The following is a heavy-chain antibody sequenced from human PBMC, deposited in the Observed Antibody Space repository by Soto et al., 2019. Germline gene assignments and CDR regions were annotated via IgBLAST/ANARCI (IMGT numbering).Heavy chain of an antibody. CDR3: AKQRADYGSGADTFYFDS. V-gene: IGHV3-23*01. CDR1: GVTFSNYA. D-gene: IGHD3-10*01. Sequence: EVQLLESGGGLVQPGGSLRLSCTVSGVTFSNYAMNWVRQAPGKGLEWVSSLSGSGGTTYYADSVKVRFIISRDNSKNTLYLLMHSLRAEDTALYYCAKQRADYGSGADTFYFDSWGQGALVTVSS. CDR2: LSGSGGTT. J-gene: IGHJ4*02.